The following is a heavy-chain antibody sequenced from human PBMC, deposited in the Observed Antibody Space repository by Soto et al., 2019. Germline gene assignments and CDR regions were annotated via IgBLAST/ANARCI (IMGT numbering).Heavy chain of an antibody. D-gene: IGHD6-19*01. CDR2: IYYSGST. CDR1: GGSISSYY. Sequence: PSETLSLTCTVSGGSISSYYWSWIRQPPGKGLEWIGYIYYSGSTNYNPSLKSRVTISVDTSKNQFSLKLSSVTAADTAVYYCARLAVAGTLYWFDPWGQGTLVTVSS. CDR3: ARLAVAGTLYWFDP. J-gene: IGHJ5*02. V-gene: IGHV4-59*08.